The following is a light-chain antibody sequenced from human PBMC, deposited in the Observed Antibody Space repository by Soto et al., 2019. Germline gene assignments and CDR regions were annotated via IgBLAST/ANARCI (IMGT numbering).Light chain of an antibody. Sequence: EIVLTQSPATLSLSPGERATLSCRASQSVGSYLAWYQQKPGQAPRLLIYDASNRATVIPARFSGSGSGTDFTLTISSLEPEDFAVYYCQQRSNWPSFGGGTKVEIK. V-gene: IGKV3-11*01. J-gene: IGKJ4*01. CDR1: QSVGSY. CDR3: QQRSNWPS. CDR2: DAS.